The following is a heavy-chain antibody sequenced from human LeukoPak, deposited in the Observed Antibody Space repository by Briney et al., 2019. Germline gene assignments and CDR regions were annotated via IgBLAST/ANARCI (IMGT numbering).Heavy chain of an antibody. CDR2: IYYSGST. J-gene: IGHJ3*02. CDR3: ARDRIYAFDI. Sequence: SETLSLTCTVSGGSISSSSYYWGWIRQPRGKGLEWIGSIYYSGSTYYNPSLKSRVTISVDTSKNQFSLKLSSVTAADTAVYYCARDRIYAFDIWGQGTMVTVSS. D-gene: IGHD5/OR15-5a*01. CDR1: GGSISSSSYY. V-gene: IGHV4-39*07.